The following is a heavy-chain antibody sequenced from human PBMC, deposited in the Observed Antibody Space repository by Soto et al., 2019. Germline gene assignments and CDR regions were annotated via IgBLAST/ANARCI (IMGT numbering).Heavy chain of an antibody. CDR2: IIPILGIA. D-gene: IGHD3-22*01. V-gene: IGHV1-69*02. CDR3: ARTSFLDYYESRGHDH. J-gene: IGHJ4*02. Sequence: QVQLVQSGAEVKKPGSSVKVSCKASGGTFSSYTISWVRQDRGQGLEWMGRIIPILGIANYAQKFQGRVTITADKLTSTAYMELSSPRSEDPVVYYWARTSFLDYYESRGHDHGGQGTLVTVSS. CDR1: GGTFSSYT.